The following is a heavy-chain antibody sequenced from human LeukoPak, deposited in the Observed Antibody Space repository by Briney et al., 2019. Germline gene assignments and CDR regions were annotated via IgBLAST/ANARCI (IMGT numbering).Heavy chain of an antibody. J-gene: IGHJ3*02. CDR2: ISGSGGST. D-gene: IGHD3-10*01. CDR3: ARIRLWFGELDAFDI. CDR1: GFTFSSYA. Sequence: PGGSLRLSCAASGFTFSSYAMSWVRQAPGKGLEWVSAISGSGGSTYYADSVKGRFTNSRDNSKNTLYLQMNSLRAEDTAVYYCARIRLWFGELDAFDIWGQGTMVTVSS. V-gene: IGHV3-23*01.